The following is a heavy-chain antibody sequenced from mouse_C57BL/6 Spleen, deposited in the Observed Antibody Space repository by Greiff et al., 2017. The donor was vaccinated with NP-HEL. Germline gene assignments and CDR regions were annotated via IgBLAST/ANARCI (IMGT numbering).Heavy chain of an antibody. CDR1: GFTFSSYA. D-gene: IGHD4-1*02. V-gene: IGHV5-4*01. Sequence: VQLKESGGGLVKPGGSLKLSCAASGFTFSSYAMSWVRQTPEKRLEWVATISDGGSYTYYPDNVMGRFTISRDNAKNNLYLQMSHLKSEDTAMYYCARAPTGTYYFDYWGQGTTLTVSS. J-gene: IGHJ2*01. CDR3: ARAPTGTYYFDY. CDR2: ISDGGSYT.